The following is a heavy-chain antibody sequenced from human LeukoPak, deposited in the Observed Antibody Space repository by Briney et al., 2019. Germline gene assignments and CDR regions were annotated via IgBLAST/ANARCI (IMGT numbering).Heavy chain of an antibody. V-gene: IGHV4-59*12. CDR2: IFYSGST. Sequence: SETLSLTCTVSGGFISGYYWSWIRQPPGEGLEWIGYIFYSGSTNYNPSLKSRVTISVDTSKNQFSLNLSSVTAADTAVYYCARVSLVRGAPDYYFDYWGQGTLVTVSS. J-gene: IGHJ4*02. CDR3: ARVSLVRGAPDYYFDY. CDR1: GGFISGYY. D-gene: IGHD3-10*01.